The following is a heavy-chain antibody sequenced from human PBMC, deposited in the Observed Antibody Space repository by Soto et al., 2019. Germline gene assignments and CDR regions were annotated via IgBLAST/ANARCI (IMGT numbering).Heavy chain of an antibody. D-gene: IGHD6-13*01. CDR1: GYPFTSYA. Sequence: GASVKVSCKASGYPFTSYAISWVRQAPGQGLEWMGWISAYNGNTNYAQKLQGRVTMTTDTSTSTAYMELRSLRSDDTAVYYCARSSGSSWMFYWFDPWGQGTLVTVSS. V-gene: IGHV1-18*01. J-gene: IGHJ5*02. CDR2: ISAYNGNT. CDR3: ARSSGSSWMFYWFDP.